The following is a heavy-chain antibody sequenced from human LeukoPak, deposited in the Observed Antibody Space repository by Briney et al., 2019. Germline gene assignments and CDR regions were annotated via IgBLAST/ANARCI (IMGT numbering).Heavy chain of an antibody. CDR3: ARRYCSGGSCYMDY. CDR2: IYYSGST. CDR1: GGSISSYY. Sequence: SETLSLTCTVSGGSISSYYWSWIRQPPGKGLEWIGYIYYSGSTNYNPSLKSRVTISVDTSKNQFSLKLSSVTAADTAVYYCARRYCSGGSCYMDYWGQGTLVTVSP. J-gene: IGHJ4*02. D-gene: IGHD2-15*01. V-gene: IGHV4-59*01.